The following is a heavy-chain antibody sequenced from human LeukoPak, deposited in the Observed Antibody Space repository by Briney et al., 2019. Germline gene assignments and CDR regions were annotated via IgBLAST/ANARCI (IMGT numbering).Heavy chain of an antibody. CDR2: INPNSGGT. J-gene: IGHJ4*02. V-gene: IGHV1-2*02. D-gene: IGHD6-13*01. Sequence: ASVKVSCKASGYTFTGYYMNWVRQAPGQGLEWMGWINPNSGGTNYAQKFQGRVTMTRDTSISTAYMELSRLRSDDTAVYYCARAPNRISAAGSPCPYWGQGTLVTVSS. CDR3: ARAPNRISAAGSPCPY. CDR1: GYTFTGYY.